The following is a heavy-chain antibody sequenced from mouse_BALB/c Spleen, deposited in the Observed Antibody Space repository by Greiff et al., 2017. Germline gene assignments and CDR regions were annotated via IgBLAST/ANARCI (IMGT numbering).Heavy chain of an antibody. J-gene: IGHJ2*01. CDR2: IDPANGNT. V-gene: IGHV14-3*02. CDR1: GFNIKDTY. Sequence: VQLKESGAELVKPGASVKLSCTASGFNIKDTYMHWVKQRPEQGLEWIGRIDPANGNTKYDPKFQGKATITADTSSNTAYLQLSSLTSEDTAVYYCASLYYFDYWGQGTTLTVSS. CDR3: ASLYYFDY.